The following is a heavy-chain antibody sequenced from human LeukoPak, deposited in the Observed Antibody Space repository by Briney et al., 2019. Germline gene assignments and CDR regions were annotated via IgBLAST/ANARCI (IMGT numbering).Heavy chain of an antibody. J-gene: IGHJ4*02. CDR3: AKGGDFWSGGSDY. D-gene: IGHD3-3*01. V-gene: IGHV3-21*04. Sequence: GGSLRLSRAASGFTFSSYSMNWIRQAPGKGLEWVSSISSSTSYIYYADSVKGRFTISKDNAKNSLYLQMNSLRAEDTAVYYCAKGGDFWSGGSDYWGQGTLVTVSS. CDR1: GFTFSSYS. CDR2: ISSSTSYI.